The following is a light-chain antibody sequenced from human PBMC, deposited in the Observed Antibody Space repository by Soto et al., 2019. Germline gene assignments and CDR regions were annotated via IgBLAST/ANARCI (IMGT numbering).Light chain of an antibody. CDR2: GAS. V-gene: IGKV3-20*01. CDR3: QRIT. Sequence: EIVLTQSPGTLSLSPGEXATLSCRASQTVTSSYLAWYQQKPGQAPRLLIYGASNRATGIPDRFSGSGSGTYFTLTISRLEPEDSAVYYCQRITFGQGTRLEIK. J-gene: IGKJ5*01. CDR1: QTVTSSY.